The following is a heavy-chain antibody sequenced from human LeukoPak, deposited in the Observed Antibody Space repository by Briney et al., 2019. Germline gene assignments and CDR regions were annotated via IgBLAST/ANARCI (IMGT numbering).Heavy chain of an antibody. V-gene: IGHV4-30-2*01. J-gene: IGHJ4*02. CDR3: ARVFVGALDY. CDR2: IYHSGST. CDR1: GDSISSGGYY. D-gene: IGHD3-16*01. Sequence: SETLSLTCTVSGDSISSGGYYWNWIRQHPGKGLEWIGYIYHSGSTYYNPSLKSRVTISVDRSKNQFSLKLSSVTAADTAVYYCARVFVGALDYWGQGTLVTVSS.